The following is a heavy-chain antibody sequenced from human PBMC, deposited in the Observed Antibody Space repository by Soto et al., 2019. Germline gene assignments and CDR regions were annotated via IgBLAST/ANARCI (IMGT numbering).Heavy chain of an antibody. D-gene: IGHD1-26*01. CDR3: ARAGSIVGATYAGDWFDP. CDR2: ISYDGSNK. CDR1: GFTFSSYA. V-gene: IGHV3-30-3*01. J-gene: IGHJ5*02. Sequence: QVQLVESGGGVVQPGRSLRLSCAASGFTFSSYAMHWVRQAPGKGLEWVAVISYDGSNKYYADSVKGRFTISRDNFKNTLYLQMNSVRAEDTAVYYCARAGSIVGATYAGDWFDPWGQGTQVTVSS.